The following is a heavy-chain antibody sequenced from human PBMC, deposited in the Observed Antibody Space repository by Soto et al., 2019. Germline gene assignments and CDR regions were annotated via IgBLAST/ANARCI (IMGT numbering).Heavy chain of an antibody. CDR2: IYYSGST. V-gene: IGHV4-59*01. CDR1: GGSISSYY. CDR3: ARDRTSFDP. J-gene: IGHJ5*02. D-gene: IGHD6-6*01. Sequence: SETLSLTCTVSGGSISSYYWSWIRQPPGKGLEWIGYIYYSGSTNYNPSLKSRVTISVDTSKNQFSLKLSSVTAADTAVYYCARDRTSFDPWGQGTLVTVSS.